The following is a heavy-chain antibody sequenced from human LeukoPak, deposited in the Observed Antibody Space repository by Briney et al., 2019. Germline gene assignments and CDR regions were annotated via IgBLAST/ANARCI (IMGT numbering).Heavy chain of an antibody. D-gene: IGHD1-1*01. CDR1: GFTFSIYG. CDR2: ISSSGSTI. CDR3: ARGYRNRFDP. Sequence: TGGSLRLSCAASGFTFSIYGMHWVRQAPGKGLEWVSYISSSGSTIYYADSVKGRFTISRDNAKNSLYLQMNSLRAEDTAVYYCARGYRNRFDPWGQGTLVTVSS. V-gene: IGHV3-48*04. J-gene: IGHJ5*02.